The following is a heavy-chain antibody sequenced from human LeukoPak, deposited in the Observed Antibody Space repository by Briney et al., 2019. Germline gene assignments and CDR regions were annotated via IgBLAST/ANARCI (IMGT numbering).Heavy chain of an antibody. Sequence: SETLSLTCTVSGGSISSYYWSWIRQPAGKGLEWIGRIYSSGSTIYNPSLKSRVTMSVDTSKNQFSLKLSSVSAADTAVYYCARGYTVTTPFDYWGQGTLVTFS. CDR3: ARGYTVTTPFDY. D-gene: IGHD4-17*01. V-gene: IGHV4-4*07. CDR2: IYSSGST. J-gene: IGHJ4*02. CDR1: GGSISSYY.